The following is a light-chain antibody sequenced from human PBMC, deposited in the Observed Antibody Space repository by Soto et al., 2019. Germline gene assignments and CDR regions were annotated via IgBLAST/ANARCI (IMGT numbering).Light chain of an antibody. CDR3: QQYNNCPLT. Sequence: EIVMTQSPGTLSVSPGESATLSCRASQSVSSNLAWYQQKPGQAPRLLIYDTSTRATGVPARFSGSGSGTEFTLTISSQQSEDFAVYYCQQYNNCPLTFGQGTKLEIQ. CDR2: DTS. CDR1: QSVSSN. V-gene: IGKV3-15*01. J-gene: IGKJ2*01.